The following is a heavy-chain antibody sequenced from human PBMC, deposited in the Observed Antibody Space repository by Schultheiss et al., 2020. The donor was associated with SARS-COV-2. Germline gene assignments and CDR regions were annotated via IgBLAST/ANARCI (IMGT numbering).Heavy chain of an antibody. CDR3: ARGDPRYYDFWSGRGGMDV. CDR1: GGTFSSYA. J-gene: IGHJ6*02. D-gene: IGHD3-3*01. Sequence: ASVKVSCKASGGTFSSYAISWVRQATGQGLEWMGWMNPNSGNTGYAQKFQGRVTMTRNTSISTAYMELSSLRSEDTAVYYCARGDPRYYDFWSGRGGMDVWGQGTTVTVSS. CDR2: MNPNSGNT. V-gene: IGHV1-8*02.